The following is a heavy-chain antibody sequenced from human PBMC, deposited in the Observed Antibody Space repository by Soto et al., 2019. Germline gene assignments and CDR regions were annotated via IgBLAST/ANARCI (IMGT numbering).Heavy chain of an antibody. CDR1: GYTFTTYG. CDR3: ARYISGWTGDLDL. V-gene: IGHV1-18*01. J-gene: IGHJ5*02. D-gene: IGHD6-19*01. Sequence: QVQLVQSGAEVKKPGASVKVSCKASGYTFTTYGITWVRQAPGQGREWMGWIRTYNGNTNYVPKFQGRVTMTTDTSTSTVYMELRSLRSDDTAVYYCARYISGWTGDLDLWGQGTPVTVSS. CDR2: IRTYNGNT.